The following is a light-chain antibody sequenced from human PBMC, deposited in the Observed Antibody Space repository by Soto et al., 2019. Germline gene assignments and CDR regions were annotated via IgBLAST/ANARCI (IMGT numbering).Light chain of an antibody. Sequence: DIQMTQSPSTLSASVGDRVTITCRATQSISSWLAWYQQKPGKAPKLLIYDASSLESGVPSRFSDSGSGTKFTLTISHLQPDDFANYYCQQYNSYSLTFGGGTKVEIK. V-gene: IGKV1-5*01. CDR1: QSISSW. J-gene: IGKJ4*01. CDR2: DAS. CDR3: QQYNSYSLT.